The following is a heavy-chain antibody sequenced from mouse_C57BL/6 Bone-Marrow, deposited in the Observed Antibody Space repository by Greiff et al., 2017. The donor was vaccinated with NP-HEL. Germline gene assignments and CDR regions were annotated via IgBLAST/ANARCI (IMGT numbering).Heavy chain of an antibody. J-gene: IGHJ1*03. CDR1: GYAFSSYW. D-gene: IGHD2-5*01. CDR2: IYPGDGDT. V-gene: IGHV1-80*01. Sequence: QVHVKQSGAELVKPGASVTISCKASGYAFSSYWMNWVKQRPGKGLEWIGQIYPGDGDTNYNGKFKGKATLTADKSSSTAYMQLSSLTSEDSAVYFCARRDSNYLYWYFDVWGTGTTVTVSS. CDR3: ARRDSNYLYWYFDV.